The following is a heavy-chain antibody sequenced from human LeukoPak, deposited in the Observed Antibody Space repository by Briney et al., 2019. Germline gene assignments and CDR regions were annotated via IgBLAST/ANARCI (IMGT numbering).Heavy chain of an antibody. J-gene: IGHJ4*02. CDR1: GGSISSYY. CDR2: IYYSGST. D-gene: IGHD3-3*01. V-gene: IGHV4-59*08. Sequence: SETLSLTCTVSGGSISSYYWSWIRQPPGKGLEWIGYIYYSGSTNYNPSLKSRVTISVDTSKNQFSLKLSSVTAADTAVYYCARMTYYDFWSGYYNPAPFXXXDYWGQGTLVTVSS. CDR3: ARMTYYDFWSGYYNPAPFXXXDY.